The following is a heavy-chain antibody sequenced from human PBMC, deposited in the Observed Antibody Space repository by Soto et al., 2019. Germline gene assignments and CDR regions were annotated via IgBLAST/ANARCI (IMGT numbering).Heavy chain of an antibody. V-gene: IGHV4-30-4*01. J-gene: IGHJ5*02. CDR2: IYYSGST. D-gene: IGHD3-9*01. CDR3: ALGGGYFGAPNWFDP. CDR1: GGSISSGDYY. Sequence: PSETLSLTCTVSGGSISSGDYYWSWIRQPPGKGLEWIGYIYYSGSTYYNPSLKSRVTISVDTSKNQFSLKLSSVTAADTAVYYCALGGGYFGAPNWFDPWGQGTLVTVSS.